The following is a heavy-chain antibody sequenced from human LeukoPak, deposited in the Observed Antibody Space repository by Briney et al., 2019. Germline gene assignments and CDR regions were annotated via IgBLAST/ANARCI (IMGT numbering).Heavy chain of an antibody. J-gene: IGHJ4*02. CDR3: AREDDWNYEDY. Sequence: GRSLRLSCAASGFTFDDYAMHWVRQAPGKGLEWVSGISWNSGSIGYADSVKGRFTISRDNAKNSLYLQMNSLRAEDTAIYFCAREDDWNYEDYWGQGTLVTVSS. D-gene: IGHD1-7*01. CDR1: GFTFDDYA. CDR2: ISWNSGSI. V-gene: IGHV3-9*01.